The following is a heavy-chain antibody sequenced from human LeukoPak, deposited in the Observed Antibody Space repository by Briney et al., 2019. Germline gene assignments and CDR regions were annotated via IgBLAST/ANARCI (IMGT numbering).Heavy chain of an antibody. CDR1: GFTFSSYA. Sequence: GGSLRLSCAASGFTFSSYAMSWVRQAPGKGLEWVSAISCSGSSTYYADSVKGRFTISRPNPKNTMYLQMDSLRAEDTAVYYCAKVAVVVAATIWFDPWGQGTLVTVSS. CDR2: ISCSGSST. V-gene: IGHV3-23*01. J-gene: IGHJ5*02. D-gene: IGHD2-15*01. CDR3: AKVAVVVAATIWFDP.